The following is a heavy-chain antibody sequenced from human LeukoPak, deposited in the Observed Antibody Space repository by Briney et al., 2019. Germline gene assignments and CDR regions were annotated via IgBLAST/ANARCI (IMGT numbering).Heavy chain of an antibody. CDR1: GITFSNYA. CDR2: ISGSAHKI. V-gene: IGHV3-23*01. Sequence: GGSLRLSCVASGITFSNYAVSWVRQAPEKRLDWVSVISGSAHKIRYADSVKGRFTISRDNSENIVYLQMNNLRVEDTAVYYCAGRPTGYSSGYIHWGQGTLVTVSS. CDR3: AGRPTGYSSGYIH. J-gene: IGHJ4*02. D-gene: IGHD5-18*01.